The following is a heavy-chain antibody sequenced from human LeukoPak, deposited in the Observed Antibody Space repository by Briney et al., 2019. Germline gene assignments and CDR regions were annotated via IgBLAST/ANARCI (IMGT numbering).Heavy chain of an antibody. CDR2: ISDSGGST. Sequence: GGSLRLSCAASGFTFSSYALSWVRQAPGKGLEWVSAISDSGGSTYYAHSVKGRFTISTDTFKNTLYLQMNSLRGDDTAVYYCAKGSSGGRPYYFDYWGQGTLATVSA. CDR3: AKGSSGGRPYYFDY. CDR1: GFTFSSYA. V-gene: IGHV3-23*01. D-gene: IGHD2-15*01. J-gene: IGHJ4*02.